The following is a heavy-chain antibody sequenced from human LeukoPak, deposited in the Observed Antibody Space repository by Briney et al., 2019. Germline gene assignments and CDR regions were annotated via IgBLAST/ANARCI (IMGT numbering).Heavy chain of an antibody. CDR3: AKARWERNFDY. V-gene: IGHV3-43*02. CDR1: GFTFDDYA. Sequence: GGSLRLSCAASGFTFDDYAMHWVRQGPGKSLEWVSLINENGDIAYYGDSVRGRFTVSRDNAKNSLYLQMNSVTTEDTALYYCAKARWERNFDYWGQGTLVTVSS. CDR2: INENGDIA. D-gene: IGHD1-26*01. J-gene: IGHJ4*02.